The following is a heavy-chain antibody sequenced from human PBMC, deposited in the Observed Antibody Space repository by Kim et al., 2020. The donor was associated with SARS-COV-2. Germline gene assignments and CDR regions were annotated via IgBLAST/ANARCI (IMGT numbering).Heavy chain of an antibody. CDR2: ISAYNGNT. Sequence: ASVKVSCKASGYTFTSYGISWVRQAPGQGLEWMGWISAYNGNTNYAQKLQGRVTMTTDTSTSTAYMELRSLRSDDTAVYYCASVYGDYYYYYGMDVWGQGTTVTVSS. J-gene: IGHJ6*02. V-gene: IGHV1-18*01. CDR3: ASVYGDYYYYYGMDV. CDR1: GYTFTSYG. D-gene: IGHD4-17*01.